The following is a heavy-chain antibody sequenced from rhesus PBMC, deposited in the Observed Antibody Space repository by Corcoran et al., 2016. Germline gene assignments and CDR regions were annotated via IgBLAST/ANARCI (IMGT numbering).Heavy chain of an antibody. CDR2: IYGSGGGT. J-gene: IGHJ4*01. V-gene: IGHV4-93*01. CDR1: GGSISSSNW. D-gene: IGHD1-1-1*01. CDR3: ARYSWSYLVDY. Sequence: QVQLQESGPAVVKPSETLSLTCAASGGSISSSNWRSWIRQSPGKGLEWIGGIYGSGGGTEYGPSVQRRVTISKATSQDQFSLKLSSVTAADTASCYCARYSWSYLVDYWGQGVLVTVS.